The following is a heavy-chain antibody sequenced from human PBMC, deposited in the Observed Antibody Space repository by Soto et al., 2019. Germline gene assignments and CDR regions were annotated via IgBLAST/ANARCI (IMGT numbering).Heavy chain of an antibody. D-gene: IGHD3-3*02. Sequence: SETLSLTCTVSGGSISSSSYYWGWIRQPPGKGLEWIGSIYYSGSTYYNPSLKSRVTISVDTSKNQFSLKLSSVTAADTAVYYCARHLHFWNLRWGHVDYWGQGTLVTVSS. CDR1: GGSISSSSYY. J-gene: IGHJ4*02. CDR3: ARHLHFWNLRWGHVDY. CDR2: IYYSGST. V-gene: IGHV4-39*01.